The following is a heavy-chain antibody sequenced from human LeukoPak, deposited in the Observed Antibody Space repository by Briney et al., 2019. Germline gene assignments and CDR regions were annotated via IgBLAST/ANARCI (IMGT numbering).Heavy chain of an antibody. V-gene: IGHV3-7*03. D-gene: IGHD3-22*01. Sequence: GGSLRLSCAASGFTFSSFWMSWVRQAPGKGLGWVANIKEDGSEKYYVDSVKGRFTISRDNSKNTLYLQMNSLRAEDTAVYYCAKRYYDSTGWGHPFTDYWGQGTLVTVSS. J-gene: IGHJ4*02. CDR3: AKRYYDSTGWGHPFTDY. CDR2: IKEDGSEK. CDR1: GFTFSSFW.